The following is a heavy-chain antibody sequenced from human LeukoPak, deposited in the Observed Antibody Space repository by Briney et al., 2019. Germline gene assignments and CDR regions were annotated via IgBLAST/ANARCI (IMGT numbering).Heavy chain of an antibody. Sequence: SVTVSCMASLGTPNSQAISWVGQAPAQGREWMGRIIPNLGTTNGAQNYQDRVTLTADKSTNTSYRELTSLTSYDTAVYYCATTNDGGGYQWGDFYDFWGQGTLVTVSS. V-gene: IGHV1-69*04. CDR1: LGTPNSQA. CDR3: ATTNDGGGYQWGDFYDF. D-gene: IGHD3-22*01. J-gene: IGHJ4*02. CDR2: IIPNLGTT.